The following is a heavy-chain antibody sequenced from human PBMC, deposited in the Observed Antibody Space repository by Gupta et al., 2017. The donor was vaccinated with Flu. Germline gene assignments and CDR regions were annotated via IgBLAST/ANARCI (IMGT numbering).Heavy chain of an antibody. CDR3: VRLTPCGGDCYYFQH. D-gene: IGHD2-21*02. V-gene: IGHV1-69*01. Sequence: QVQLVQSGAEVKKSGSSVKVSCKASGDTFSTNTFSWVRQAPGQGLQWMGGILPIIGATNYAQEFQGRVTITADEGTTTVHMELSSLKSDDTAVYYCVRLTPCGGDCYYFQHWGQGTLGSVSS. CDR1: GDTFSTNT. CDR2: ILPIIGAT. J-gene: IGHJ1*01.